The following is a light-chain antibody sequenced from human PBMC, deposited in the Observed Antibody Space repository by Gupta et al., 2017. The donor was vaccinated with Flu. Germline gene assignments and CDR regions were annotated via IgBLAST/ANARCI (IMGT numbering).Light chain of an antibody. V-gene: IGKV3-11*01. CDR3: QQLSNWPPLT. Sequence: ETVLTQSPATLSLSPGERATLSCRASQSVSSHLAWYQQKPGQAPRLLIYDASNRAIGIPARFSGSGYGTDFTLTISSREPEDFAIYYCQQLSNWPPLTFGGGTTVEIK. J-gene: IGKJ4*01. CDR1: QSVSSH. CDR2: DAS.